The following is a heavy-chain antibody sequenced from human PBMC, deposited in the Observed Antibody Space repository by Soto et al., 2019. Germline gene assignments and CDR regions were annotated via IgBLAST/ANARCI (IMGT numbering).Heavy chain of an antibody. V-gene: IGHV3-11*01. CDR3: ATKGGGFYFGFDP. CDR2: ISSGGTTI. D-gene: IGHD3-22*01. Sequence: GGSLRLSCAASGFTFSDYYMSWIRQAPGKGLEWVSYISSGGTTIYYADSVKGRFTISRDDAKNSLYLQMNSLRPEDTAVYFCATKGGGFYFGFDPWGQGTLVTVPQ. J-gene: IGHJ5*02. CDR1: GFTFSDYY.